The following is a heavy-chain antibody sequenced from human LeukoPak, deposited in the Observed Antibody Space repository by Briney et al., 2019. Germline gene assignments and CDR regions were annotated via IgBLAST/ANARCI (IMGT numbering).Heavy chain of an antibody. Sequence: GGSLRLSCAASRFTFSSYSMNWVRQAPGKGLEWVSTISGSGDSTYYADSVKGRFTISRDNSKNTLYLQMNSLRAEDTAVYYCAKDSPYAYYGSGSYWDYWGQGTLVTVSS. CDR2: ISGSGDST. J-gene: IGHJ4*02. V-gene: IGHV3-23*01. CDR3: AKDSPYAYYGSGSYWDY. D-gene: IGHD3-10*01. CDR1: RFTFSSYS.